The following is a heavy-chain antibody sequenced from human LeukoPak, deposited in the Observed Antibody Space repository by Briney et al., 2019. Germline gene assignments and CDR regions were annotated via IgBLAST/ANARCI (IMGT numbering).Heavy chain of an antibody. J-gene: IGHJ4*02. CDR2: INTNTGNP. CDR1: GYTFTSYA. V-gene: IGHV7-4-1*02. CDR3: ASQNTYYYGSGSYPFDY. Sequence: ASVKVSCKASGYTFTSYAMNWVRQAPGQGLEWMGWINTNTGNPTYAQGFTGRFVFSLDTSVSTAYLQISSLKAEDTAVYYCASQNTYYYGSGSYPFDYWGQGTLATVSS. D-gene: IGHD3-10*01.